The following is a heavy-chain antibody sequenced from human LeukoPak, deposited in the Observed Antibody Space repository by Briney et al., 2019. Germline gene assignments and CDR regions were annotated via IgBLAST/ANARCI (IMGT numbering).Heavy chain of an antibody. CDR1: GGSISSYY. J-gene: IGHJ4*02. V-gene: IGHV4-59*01. CDR3: AREGDIAAAGTGDFDY. CDR2: IYYSGST. Sequence: TSETLSLTCTVSGGSISSYYWSWIRQPPGKGLEWIGYIYYSGSTNYNPSLKSRVTISVDTSKNQFSLKLSSVTAADTAVYYCAREGDIAAAGTGDFDYWGRGTLVTVSS. D-gene: IGHD6-13*01.